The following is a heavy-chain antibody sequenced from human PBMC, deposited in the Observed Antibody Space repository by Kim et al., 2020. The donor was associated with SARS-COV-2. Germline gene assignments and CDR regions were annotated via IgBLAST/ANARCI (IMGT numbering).Heavy chain of an antibody. D-gene: IGHD3-10*01. Sequence: GGSLRLSCAASGFTFRNYGMHWVRQAPGKGLEWVAVISYDGSIKYYADSVKGRFTISRDNSKNTLYLQMNSLRAEDTAVYYCATARHHDVSGSYYNDYWGQGTLVTVSS. V-gene: IGHV3-30*03. CDR1: GFTFRNYG. CDR3: ATARHHDVSGSYYNDY. J-gene: IGHJ4*02. CDR2: ISYDGSIK.